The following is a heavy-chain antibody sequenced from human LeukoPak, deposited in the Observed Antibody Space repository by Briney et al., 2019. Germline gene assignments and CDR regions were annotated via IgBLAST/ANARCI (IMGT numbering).Heavy chain of an antibody. CDR3: AKEGSDNFGDPNWFDP. D-gene: IGHD3-10*01. CDR2: IYYSGST. J-gene: IGHJ5*02. V-gene: IGHV4-59*01. Sequence: SETLSLTCTVSGGSISSYYWNWIRQPPGKGLEWIGYIYYSGSTNYNPSLKSRVTISVDTSKNQFSLKLSSVTAADTAVYYCAKEGSDNFGDPNWFDPWGQGTLVTVSS. CDR1: GGSISSYY.